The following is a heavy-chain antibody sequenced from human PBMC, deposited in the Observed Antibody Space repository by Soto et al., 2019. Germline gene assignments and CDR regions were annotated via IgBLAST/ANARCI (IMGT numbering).Heavy chain of an antibody. CDR3: AKDHGTHCPNWIDS. CDR2: LSGSGGTT. J-gene: IGHJ5*01. D-gene: IGHD2-15*01. Sequence: GGSLRLSCAASGFTFSSYAMSWVRQTPGKGLEWVSTLSGSGGTTYYADSVKGQFTISRDNSKSTLYLQMNSLRAEDTAVYYCAKDHGTHCPNWIDSWGQETLFTVSS. V-gene: IGHV3-23*01. CDR1: GFTFSSYA.